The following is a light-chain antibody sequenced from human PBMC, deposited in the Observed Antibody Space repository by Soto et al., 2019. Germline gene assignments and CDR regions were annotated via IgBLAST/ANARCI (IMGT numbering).Light chain of an antibody. V-gene: IGKV1-9*01. CDR3: QKFNNYLLP. J-gene: IGKJ3*01. CDR1: QDIHVF. CDR2: SAS. Sequence: DIQLTQSPSFLSASEGDRVTITCRASQDIHVFLAWYQHKPGKAPTLLIDSASALQSRVPSRFSGSRSGTEFTLTISSLQPEAVATWYSQKFNNYLLPFCHGTKVDIK.